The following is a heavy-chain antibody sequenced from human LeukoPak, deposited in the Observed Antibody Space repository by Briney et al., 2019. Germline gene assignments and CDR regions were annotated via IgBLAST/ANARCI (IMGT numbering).Heavy chain of an antibody. Sequence: PSETLSLTCTVSGGSISSGGYYWSWIRQPPGKGLEWIGYIYHSGSTYYNPSLKSRVTISVDRSKNQFSLKLSSVTAADTAVYYCARVLGAKIGYWGQGTLVTVSS. J-gene: IGHJ4*02. V-gene: IGHV4-30-2*01. CDR2: IYHSGST. CDR1: GGSISSGGYY. CDR3: ARVLGAKIGY. D-gene: IGHD1-26*01.